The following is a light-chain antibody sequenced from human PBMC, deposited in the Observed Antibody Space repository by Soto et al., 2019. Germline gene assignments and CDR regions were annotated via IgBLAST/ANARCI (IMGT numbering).Light chain of an antibody. CDR3: SSYTTNRTPV. J-gene: IGLJ2*01. V-gene: IGLV2-14*01. Sequence: QSVLTQPASVSGSPGQSLTISCTGTSGDVGRYDSVSWYKHRPGKVPELIIFSDRFSGSKSGNTASLTISGLRAEDEADYYCSSYTTNRTPVFGGGTKLTVL. CDR1: SGDVGRYDS.